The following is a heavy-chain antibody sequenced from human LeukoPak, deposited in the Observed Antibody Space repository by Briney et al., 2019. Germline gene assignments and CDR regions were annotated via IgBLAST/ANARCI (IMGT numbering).Heavy chain of an antibody. CDR3: ASSGGSRDWFDP. Sequence: PSETLSLTCTVSGRSISSYYWNWIRQPPGKGLERIGFIYYNGSTNYNPSLKSRVTITVDTSKNQFSLKLSSVTAADTAVYYCASSGGSRDWFDPWGQGTLVTVSS. D-gene: IGHD2-15*01. CDR2: IYYNGST. V-gene: IGHV4-59*01. CDR1: GRSISSYY. J-gene: IGHJ5*02.